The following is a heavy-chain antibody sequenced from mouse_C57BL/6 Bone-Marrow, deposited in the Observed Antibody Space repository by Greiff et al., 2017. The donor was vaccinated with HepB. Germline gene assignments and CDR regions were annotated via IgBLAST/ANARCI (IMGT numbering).Heavy chain of an antibody. CDR2: ISDGGSYT. V-gene: IGHV5-4*03. J-gene: IGHJ2*01. CDR3: ARWLRRGQREFDY. Sequence: DVMLVESGGGLVKPGGSLKLSCAASGFTFSSYAMSWVRQTPEKRLEWVATISDGGSYTYYPDNVKGRFTISRDNAKNNLYLQMSHLKSEDTAMYYWARWLRRGQREFDYWGQGTTLTVSS. CDR1: GFTFSSYA. D-gene: IGHD2-2*01.